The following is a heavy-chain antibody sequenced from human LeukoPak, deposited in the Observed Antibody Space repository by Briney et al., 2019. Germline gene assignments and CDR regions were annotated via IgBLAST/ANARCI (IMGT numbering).Heavy chain of an antibody. V-gene: IGHV5-51*01. J-gene: IGHJ4*02. D-gene: IGHD3-10*01. CDR3: ARLRVRGNPSGVDYFDY. CDR2: IYPGDSDT. CDR1: GYSFTSYW. Sequence: GESLKISCKGSGYSFTSYWIGWVRQMPGKGLEWMGIIYPGDSDTRYSPSFQGQVTISADKSISTAYLQWSSLKASDTAMYYCARLRVRGNPSGVDYFDYWGQGTLVTVSS.